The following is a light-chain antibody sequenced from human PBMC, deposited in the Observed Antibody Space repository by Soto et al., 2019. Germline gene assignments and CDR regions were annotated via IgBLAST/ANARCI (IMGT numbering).Light chain of an antibody. CDR2: GAS. J-gene: IGKJ1*01. Sequence: EIVLTQSPGTLSLSPGERGTLSCRASQSVSSTNLAWYQQKPGQAPRLLIYGASSRATGIPDRFSGSGSGTDVALTISRLEADDFAVYYCQQYGNSRWTFGQGTKVEIK. V-gene: IGKV3-20*01. CDR1: QSVSSTN. CDR3: QQYGNSRWT.